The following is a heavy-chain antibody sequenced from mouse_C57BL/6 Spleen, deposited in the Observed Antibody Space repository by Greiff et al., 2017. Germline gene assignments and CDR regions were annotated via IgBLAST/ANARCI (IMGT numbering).Heavy chain of an antibody. Sequence: EVQLQQSGPELVKPGASVKISCKASGYTFTDYYMNWVQQSHGKSLEWIGDINPNNGGTSYNQKFKGKATLTVDKSSSTAYMELRSLTSEDSAVYYCARGTTVVGDYWGQGTSVTVSS. CDR2: INPNNGGT. V-gene: IGHV1-26*01. D-gene: IGHD1-1*01. J-gene: IGHJ4*01. CDR1: GYTFTDYY. CDR3: ARGTTVVGDY.